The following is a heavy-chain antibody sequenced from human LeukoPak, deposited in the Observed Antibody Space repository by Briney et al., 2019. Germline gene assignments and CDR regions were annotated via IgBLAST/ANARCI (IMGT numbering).Heavy chain of an antibody. V-gene: IGHV3-23*01. CDR3: AKATLGSCSGARCYPFDY. J-gene: IGHJ4*02. D-gene: IGHD2-15*01. CDR1: GFTFSTYA. Sequence: GGSLRLSCAASGFTFSTYAINWVRQAPGKGLEWVSAITGSGGSTYIADSVKGRLTISRDNYKNTLYLQMNRLRAEDTAVYYCAKATLGSCSGARCYPFDYWGQGTLVTVSS. CDR2: ITGSGGST.